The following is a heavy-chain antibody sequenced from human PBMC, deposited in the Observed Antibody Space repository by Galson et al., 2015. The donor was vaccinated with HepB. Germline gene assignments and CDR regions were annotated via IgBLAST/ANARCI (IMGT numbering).Heavy chain of an antibody. V-gene: IGHV3-7*03. D-gene: IGHD3-9*01. Sequence: SLRLSCAASGFTFSSYWMSWVRQAPGKGLEWVTNIKQDGSEKYYVDSVKGRFTISRDNAKNSLYLQMNSLRAEDTAVYYCARVLGQGLRYFDWLPIGALDYWGQGTLVTVSS. J-gene: IGHJ4*02. CDR2: IKQDGSEK. CDR1: GFTFSSYW. CDR3: ARVLGQGLRYFDWLPIGALDY.